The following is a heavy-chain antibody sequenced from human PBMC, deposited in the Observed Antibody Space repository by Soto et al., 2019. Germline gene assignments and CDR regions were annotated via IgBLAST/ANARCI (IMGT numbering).Heavy chain of an antibody. D-gene: IGHD4-4*01. J-gene: IGHJ4*02. Sequence: ASGPTLVNPTQTLTLTCNFSGFSLNGNGVGVGWIRQPPGKALEWLALIYWAGDLRYSPALKSRLTITQDPSKDQVVLTMTNMDPTDSGTYYCAHAYVQLLSTFHYFDSWGQGILVTVSS. V-gene: IGHV2-5*02. CDR3: AHAYVQLLSTFHYFDS. CDR2: IYWAGDL. CDR1: GFSLNGNGVG.